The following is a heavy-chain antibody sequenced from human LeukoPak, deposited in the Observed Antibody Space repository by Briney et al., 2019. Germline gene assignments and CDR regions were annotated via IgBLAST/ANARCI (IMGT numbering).Heavy chain of an antibody. J-gene: IGHJ4*02. Sequence: SETLSLTCTVSAGSISRYYWSWIRQPPGKGLEWIGYINYSGSTNYNPSLKSRVTISVDTSKNQFSLKLSSVTAADTAVYYCARRSPYYDFWSGYYMGNVLPLDYWGQGTLVTVSS. CDR1: AGSISRYY. D-gene: IGHD3-3*01. CDR3: ARRSPYYDFWSGYYMGNVLPLDY. CDR2: INYSGST. V-gene: IGHV4-59*01.